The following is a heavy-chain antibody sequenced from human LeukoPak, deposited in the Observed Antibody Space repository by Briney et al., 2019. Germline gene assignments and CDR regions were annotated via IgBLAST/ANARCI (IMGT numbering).Heavy chain of an antibody. J-gene: IGHJ4*02. CDR1: GDTFSHDA. CDR2: IIPKFGTT. Sequence: VASVKVSCKTSGDTFSHDAISWVRQAPGQGPEWMGDIIPKFGTTNYAQKFRGRVSITTDDSTTTAYMELSRLKSDDTAVYYCARRSRQPRHAYFDYWGLGTLVTVSS. D-gene: IGHD1-1*01. CDR3: ARRSRQPRHAYFDY. V-gene: IGHV1-69*05.